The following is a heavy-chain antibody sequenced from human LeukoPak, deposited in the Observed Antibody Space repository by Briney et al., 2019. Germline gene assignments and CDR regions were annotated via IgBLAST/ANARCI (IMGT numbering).Heavy chain of an antibody. CDR1: GDSVSSNSAA. V-gene: IGHV6-1*01. D-gene: IGHD4-23*01. Sequence: SQTLSLTCAISGDSVSSNSAAWNWIRQSPSRGLEWLVRTYYRSNWYNDYVVSVKSRIIINPDPSKNQFSLPLNSVTPEDTAVSSCARRYGGGSSFHYWGQGTLVTVSS. CDR3: ARRYGGGSSFHY. CDR2: TYYRSNWYN. J-gene: IGHJ4*02.